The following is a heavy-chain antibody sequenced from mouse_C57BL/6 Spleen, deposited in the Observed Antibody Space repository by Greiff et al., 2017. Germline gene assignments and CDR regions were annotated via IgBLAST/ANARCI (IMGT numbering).Heavy chain of an antibody. J-gene: IGHJ3*01. Sequence: QVQLQQPGAELVKPGASVKMSCKASGYTFTSYWITWVKQRPGQGLEWIGDIYPGSGSTNYNEKFKSKATLTLDTSSSTAYIQLSSLTSEDSAVYYCARNYYVSSAAWFAYWGQGTLVTVSA. D-gene: IGHD1-1*01. CDR3: ARNYYVSSAAWFAY. CDR2: IYPGSGST. V-gene: IGHV1-55*01. CDR1: GYTFTSYW.